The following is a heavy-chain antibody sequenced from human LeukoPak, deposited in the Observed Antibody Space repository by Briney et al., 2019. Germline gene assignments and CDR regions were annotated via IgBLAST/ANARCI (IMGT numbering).Heavy chain of an antibody. J-gene: IGHJ6*02. CDR1: GGSISSYY. CDR2: IYTSGST. V-gene: IGHV4-4*07. CDR3: ARHRGPGYSYGSSGMDV. D-gene: IGHD5-18*01. Sequence: SETLSLTCTVSGGSISSYYWSWIRQPAGKGLEWIGRIYTSGSTNYNPSLKSRVTVSVDTSKNQFSLKLSSVTAADTAVYYCARHRGPGYSYGSSGMDVWGQGTTVTVSS.